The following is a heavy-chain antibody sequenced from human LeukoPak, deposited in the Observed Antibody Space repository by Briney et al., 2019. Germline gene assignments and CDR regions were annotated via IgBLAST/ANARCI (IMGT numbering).Heavy chain of an antibody. Sequence: SETLSLTCTVSGGSISSSRYYWGWIRQPPGKGLEWIGTIYYTGSTYSNPSLKSRVIISVDTSKNHVSLRLTSVTAADTAVYYCAREGRTSSDFQHWGQGTLVIVS. D-gene: IGHD2-2*01. J-gene: IGHJ1*01. CDR2: IYYTGST. CDR1: GGSISSSRYY. V-gene: IGHV4-39*07. CDR3: AREGRTSSDFQH.